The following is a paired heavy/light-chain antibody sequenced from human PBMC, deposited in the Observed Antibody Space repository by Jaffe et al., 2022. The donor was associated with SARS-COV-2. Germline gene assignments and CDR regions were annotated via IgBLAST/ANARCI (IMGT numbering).Light chain of an antibody. CDR2: GAS. Sequence: EIVLTQSPGTLSLSPGERATLSCRASQSVSSSYLAWYQQKPGQAPRLLIYGASSRATGIPDRFSGSGSGTDFTLTISRLEPEDFAVYYCQQYGSSLTFGQGTKVEIK. CDR1: QSVSSSY. J-gene: IGKJ1*01. V-gene: IGKV3-20*01. CDR3: QQYGSSLT.
Heavy chain of an antibody. D-gene: IGHD1-26*01. J-gene: IGHJ6*02. CDR3: ARDPSLSGSYWYYYYGMDV. Sequence: QVQLVQSGAEVKKPGASVKVSCKASGYTFTSYYMHWVRQAPGQGLEWMGIINPSGGSTSYAQKFQGRVTMTRDTSTSTVYMELSSLRSEDTAVYYCARDPSLSGSYWYYYYGMDVWGQGTTVTVSS. V-gene: IGHV1-46*01. CDR1: GYTFTSYY. CDR2: INPSGGST.